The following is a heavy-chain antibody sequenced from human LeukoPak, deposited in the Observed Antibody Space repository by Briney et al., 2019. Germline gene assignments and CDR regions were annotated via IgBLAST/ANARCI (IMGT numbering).Heavy chain of an antibody. CDR1: GYTFTGYY. V-gene: IGHV1-18*04. Sequence: ASVKVSCKASGYTFTGYYMHWVRQAPGQGLEWMGWISAYNGNTNYAQKLQGRVTMTTDTSTSTAYMELRSLRSDDTAVYYCARVPSIIVVVPAAVLDFDYWGQGTLVTVSS. J-gene: IGHJ4*02. D-gene: IGHD2-2*01. CDR2: ISAYNGNT. CDR3: ARVPSIIVVVPAAVLDFDY.